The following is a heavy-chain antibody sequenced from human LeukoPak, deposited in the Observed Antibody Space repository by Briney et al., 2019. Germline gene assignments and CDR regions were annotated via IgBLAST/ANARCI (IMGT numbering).Heavy chain of an antibody. D-gene: IGHD3-10*01. CDR3: ARDYGSGSDPRGYFDY. CDR1: GFTFRSYS. CDR2: ISSSSSII. V-gene: IGHV3-48*04. J-gene: IGHJ4*02. Sequence: PGGSLRLSCAASGFTFRSYSMNWVRQAPGKGLEWVSYISSSSSIIYYADSVKGRFTISRDNAKNSLYLQMNSLRAEDTAVYYCARDYGSGSDPRGYFDYWGQGTLVTVSS.